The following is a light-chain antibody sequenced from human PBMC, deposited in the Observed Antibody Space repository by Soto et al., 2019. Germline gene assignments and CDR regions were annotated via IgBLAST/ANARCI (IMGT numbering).Light chain of an antibody. J-gene: IGKJ3*01. CDR1: QSVSTN. Sequence: EIVVTQSPGILSVSPGDRATLSCRASQSVSTNLAWYQQKPGQAPTLHIYAASTRATGIPARFTGSGSGTDFTLTISSLQSEDFAVYYCQEYSKWPLFTFGPGTRVDIK. V-gene: IGKV3-15*01. CDR3: QEYSKWPLFT. CDR2: AAS.